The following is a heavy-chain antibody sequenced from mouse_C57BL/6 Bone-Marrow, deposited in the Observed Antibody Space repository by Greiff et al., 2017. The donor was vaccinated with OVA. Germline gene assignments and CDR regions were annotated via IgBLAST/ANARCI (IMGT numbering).Heavy chain of an antibody. CDR3: ARGPLYPWDVDV. D-gene: IGHD2-1*01. CDR1: GFTFSSYA. Sequence: DVQLVESGGGLVKPGGSLKLSCAASGFTFSSYAMSWVRQTPEQRLEWVATISDGGSYTYYPDNVKGRFTISRDNAKNNLYLQLGHLKSEDTAMYYCARGPLYPWDVDVWGTGTTVTVSS. J-gene: IGHJ1*03. CDR2: ISDGGSYT. V-gene: IGHV5-4*01.